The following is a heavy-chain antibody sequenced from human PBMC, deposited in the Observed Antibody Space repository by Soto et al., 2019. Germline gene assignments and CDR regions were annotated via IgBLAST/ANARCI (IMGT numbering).Heavy chain of an antibody. Sequence: EVQLVESGGGLVQPGGSLTLSCAASGFTFSRNWMSWVRQAPGKGLEWVANIKEDGSGKYYADAVKGRFTLSRDNVENSLYLQMNSLRAEDTAVYYCARDGDGYPAWGQGTLVTVSS. CDR2: IKEDGSGK. D-gene: IGHD1-1*01. V-gene: IGHV3-7*01. J-gene: IGHJ5*02. CDR1: GFTFSRNW. CDR3: ARDGDGYPA.